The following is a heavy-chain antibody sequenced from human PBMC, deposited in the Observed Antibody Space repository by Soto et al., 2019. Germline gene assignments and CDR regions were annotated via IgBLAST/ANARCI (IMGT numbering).Heavy chain of an antibody. J-gene: IGHJ6*03. D-gene: IGHD2-2*01. Sequence: QVQLVQSGAEVKKPGASVKVSCKASGYTFTSYDINWVRQATGQGLEWMGWMNPNSGNTGYAQKLQGRVTMTRNTSIRTAYMELSSLRSEDTAVYYCASGVVPADHYYYYYYMDVWGKGTTVTVSS. CDR1: GYTFTSYD. V-gene: IGHV1-8*01. CDR3: ASGVVPADHYYYYYYMDV. CDR2: MNPNSGNT.